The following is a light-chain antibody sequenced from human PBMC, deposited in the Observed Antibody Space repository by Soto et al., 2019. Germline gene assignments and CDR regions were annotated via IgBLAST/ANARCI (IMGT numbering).Light chain of an antibody. V-gene: IGLV2-14*01. CDR1: NSDVGGYNF. CDR2: EVS. CDR3: SSYTSSSTPVI. Sequence: QSALTQPASVSGSPGQSITISCTGTNSDVGGYNFVSWYQQHPGKAPKLMIYEVSYRPSGVSNRFSGSKSGNTASLTISGLQSEDEADYFCSSYTSSSTPVIFGGGTKVTVL. J-gene: IGLJ2*01.